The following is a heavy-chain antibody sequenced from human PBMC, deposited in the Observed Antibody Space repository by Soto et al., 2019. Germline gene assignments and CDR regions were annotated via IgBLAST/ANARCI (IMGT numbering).Heavy chain of an antibody. D-gene: IGHD3-10*01. V-gene: IGHV4-34*01. CDR3: ARDLPGSWDYFDY. CDR1: GGSFSGYY. J-gene: IGHJ4*02. Sequence: SETLSLTCAVYGGSFSGYYWSWIRQPPGKGLEWIGEINHSGSTNYNPSLKSRVTISVDTSKNQFSLKLSSVTAADTAVYYCARDLPGSWDYFDYWGQGTLVTVSS. CDR2: INHSGST.